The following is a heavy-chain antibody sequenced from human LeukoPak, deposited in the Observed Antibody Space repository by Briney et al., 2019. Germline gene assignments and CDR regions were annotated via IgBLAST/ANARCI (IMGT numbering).Heavy chain of an antibody. V-gene: IGHV4-59*01. CDR1: GGSFSGYY. J-gene: IGHJ4*02. D-gene: IGHD2-15*01. CDR2: IYYSGST. CDR3: AREGLVVNYFDY. Sequence: SETLSLTCAVYGGSFSGYYWSWIRQPPGKGLEWIGYIYYSGSTNYNPSLKSRVTISVDTSKNQFSLKLSSVTAADTAVYYCAREGLVVNYFDYWGQGTLVTVSS.